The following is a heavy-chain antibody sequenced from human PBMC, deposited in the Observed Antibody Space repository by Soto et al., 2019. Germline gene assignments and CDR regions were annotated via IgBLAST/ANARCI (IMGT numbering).Heavy chain of an antibody. CDR3: ARAEEQLVFSQVFDY. CDR1: GGSVSSGGYY. J-gene: IGHJ4*02. D-gene: IGHD6-6*01. Sequence: LCGGSVSSGGYYWSWIRQHPGKGLEWIGYIYYSGSTYYNPSLKSRVTISVDTSKNQFSLRLSSVTAADTAVYYCARAEEQLVFSQVFDYWGQGTLVTVSS. CDR2: IYYSGST. V-gene: IGHV4-31*02.